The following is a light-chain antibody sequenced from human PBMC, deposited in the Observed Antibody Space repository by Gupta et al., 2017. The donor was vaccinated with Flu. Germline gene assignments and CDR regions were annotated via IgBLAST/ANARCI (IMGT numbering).Light chain of an antibody. CDR1: QSLLISNGNIY. CDR2: LAS. J-gene: IGKJ2*01. V-gene: IGKV2-28*01. Sequence: VMTQSPLSLPVAPVGPASISCRSSQSLLISNGNIYLEWYLQKPGQSPQLLMYLASNRASGVPDRFSGSGSGTDFTLKISRVEAEDVGIYFCMQALETPYTFGQGTNLEIK. CDR3: MQALETPYT.